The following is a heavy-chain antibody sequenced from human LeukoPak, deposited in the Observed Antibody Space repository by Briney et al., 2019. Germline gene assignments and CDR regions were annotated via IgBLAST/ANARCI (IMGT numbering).Heavy chain of an antibody. CDR2: IDEAGKDR. CDR3: ARASPGVVFNYFDY. J-gene: IGHJ4*01. V-gene: IGHV3-7*01. Sequence: GGSLRLSCVASGFTIDSFYMSWVRQAPGKGLEWVANIDEAGKDRYYADSVKGRFTISRDNTKNSVFQDMTSLRVEDTATYFCARASPGVVFNYFDYWGQGALVPVSS. CDR1: GFTIDSFY. D-gene: IGHD2-15*01.